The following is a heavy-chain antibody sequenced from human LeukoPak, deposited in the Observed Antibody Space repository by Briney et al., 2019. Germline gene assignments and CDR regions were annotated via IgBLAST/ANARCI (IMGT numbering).Heavy chain of an antibody. Sequence: PGGSLRLSCAASGFTFSSYSMNWVRQAPGKGLEWVSYISSSSSTIYYADSVKGRFTISRDNAKNSLYLQMNSLRAEDTAVYYCARENYDFWSGYSLGWFDPWGQGTLVTVSS. V-gene: IGHV3-48*04. CDR2: ISSSSSTI. J-gene: IGHJ5*02. CDR3: ARENYDFWSGYSLGWFDP. CDR1: GFTFSSYS. D-gene: IGHD3-3*01.